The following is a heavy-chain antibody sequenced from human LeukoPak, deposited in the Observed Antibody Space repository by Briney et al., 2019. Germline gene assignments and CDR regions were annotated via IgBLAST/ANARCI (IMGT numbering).Heavy chain of an antibody. CDR3: ARTGIPKYYYDSSDNNWFDP. V-gene: IGHV5-51*01. Sequence: GESLKISCKGSGYSFTSYWIGWVRQMPGKGLEWLGIIYPGDSDTKYSPSFQGQVTISADKSISTAYLQWSSLKASDTAMYYCARTGIPKYYYDSSDNNWFDPWGQGTLVTVSS. CDR2: IYPGDSDT. J-gene: IGHJ5*02. CDR1: GYSFTSYW. D-gene: IGHD3-22*01.